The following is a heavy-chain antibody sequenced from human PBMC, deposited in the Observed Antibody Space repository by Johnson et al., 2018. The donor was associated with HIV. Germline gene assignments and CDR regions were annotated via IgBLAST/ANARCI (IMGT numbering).Heavy chain of an antibody. CDR1: GFTFSSYW. V-gene: IGHV3-7*03. CDR3: AKDIPSSGHAFDI. J-gene: IGHJ3*02. CDR2: IKHDGRNK. Sequence: VQLVESGGGLVQPGGSLRLSCAASGFTFSSYWMNWVRQAPGKGLEWVANIKHDGRNKYYADSVKGRFTISRDNSKNTLYLQMNSLRAEDTALYYCAKDIPSSGHAFDIWGQGTMVTVSS. D-gene: IGHD6-19*01.